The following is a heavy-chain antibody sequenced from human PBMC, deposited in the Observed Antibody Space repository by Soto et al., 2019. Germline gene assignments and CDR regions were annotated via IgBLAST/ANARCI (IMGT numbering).Heavy chain of an antibody. CDR1: GGTFSSYA. V-gene: IGHV3-30*14. D-gene: IGHD3-10*01. J-gene: IGHJ6*02. CDR2: ISYDGSNK. Sequence: SCKASGGTFSSYAMHWVRQAPGKGLEWVAVISYDGSNKYYADSVKGRFTISRDNSKNTLYLQMNSLRAEDTAVYYCASGGRPGYYYYYYGMDVWGQGTTVTVSS. CDR3: ASGGRPGYYYYYYGMDV.